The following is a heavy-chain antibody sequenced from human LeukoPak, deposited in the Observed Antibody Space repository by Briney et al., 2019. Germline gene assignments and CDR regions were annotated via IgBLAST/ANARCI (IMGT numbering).Heavy chain of an antibody. J-gene: IGHJ3*02. CDR3: ARGKGYSRGAFDI. V-gene: IGHV3-7*01. CDR2: IQQDGSEK. Sequence: GGSLRLSCVASGFTFSNYWMSWVRQAPGKGLEWVANIQQDGSEKYYVDSMKGRFTISRDNAKNSLYLQMNSLRAEDTAVYYCARGKGYSRGAFDIWGQGTMVTVSS. D-gene: IGHD6-13*01. CDR1: GFTFSNYW.